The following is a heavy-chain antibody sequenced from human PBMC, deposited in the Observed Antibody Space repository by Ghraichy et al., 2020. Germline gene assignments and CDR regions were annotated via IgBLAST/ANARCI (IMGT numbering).Heavy chain of an antibody. CDR2: IHHSGRT. J-gene: IGHJ5*02. CDR3: ARAPYVSGSFGWFDP. V-gene: IGHV4-31*03. CDR1: GGSVSSNDYY. Sequence: SETLSLTRTVSGGSVSSNDYYWNWFRQHPDKGLEWIGYIHHSGRTNYNPSLRSRVTTLLDTSKNQFSLTVNSVTAADTAVYYCARAPYVSGSFGWFDPWGQGTLVTVSS. D-gene: IGHD3-10*01.